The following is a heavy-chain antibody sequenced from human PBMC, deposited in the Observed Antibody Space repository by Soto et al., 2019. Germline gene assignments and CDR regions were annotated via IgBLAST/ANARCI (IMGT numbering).Heavy chain of an antibody. V-gene: IGHV4-30-4*02. CDR3: ARVIKTYYYDNSAYYPDY. CDR2: IYYSGST. CDR1: GGSISSGDYY. D-gene: IGHD3-22*01. J-gene: IGHJ4*02. Sequence: SETLSLTCTVSGGSISSGDYYWSWIRQPPGKGLEWIGYIYYSGSTYYNPSLRSRVAISVDTPKNQFSLTLSSVTAADTAVYYCARVIKTYYYDNSAYYPDYWGQGTLVTVSS.